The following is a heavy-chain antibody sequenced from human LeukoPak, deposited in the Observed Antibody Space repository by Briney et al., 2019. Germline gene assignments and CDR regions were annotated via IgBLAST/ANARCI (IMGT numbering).Heavy chain of an antibody. CDR3: AREGAAARGFDP. CDR2: INPNSGGT. Sequence: ASVKVSCKASGYTFTSYYMHWVRQAPGQGLEWMGWINPNSGGTNYAQKFQGRVTMTRDTSISTAYMELSRLRSDDTAVYYCAREGAAARGFDPWGQGTLVTVSS. J-gene: IGHJ5*02. CDR1: GYTFTSYY. D-gene: IGHD6-13*01. V-gene: IGHV1-2*02.